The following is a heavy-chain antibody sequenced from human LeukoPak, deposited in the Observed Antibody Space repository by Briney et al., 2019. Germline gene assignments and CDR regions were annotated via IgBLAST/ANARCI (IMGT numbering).Heavy chain of an antibody. CDR2: FYYSGST. V-gene: IGHV4-39*07. D-gene: IGHD5-12*01. Sequence: SETLSLTCTVSGGSISSSSYYWGWIRQPPGKGLEWIGTFYYSGSTYYNPSLKSRVTISVDTSKNQFSLKLSSVTAADTAVYYCARDATMMGNYFNYWGQGTLVTVSS. J-gene: IGHJ4*02. CDR1: GGSISSSSYY. CDR3: ARDATMMGNYFNY.